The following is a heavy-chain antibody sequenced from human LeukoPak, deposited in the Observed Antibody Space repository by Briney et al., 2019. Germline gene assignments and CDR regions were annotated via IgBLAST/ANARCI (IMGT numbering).Heavy chain of an antibody. J-gene: IGHJ4*02. CDR2: ICYSGST. V-gene: IGHV4-39*01. CDR1: GGSFSGYY. Sequence: SETLSLTCAVYGGSFSGYYWGWIRQPPGKGLEWIGSICYSGSTYYNPSLKSRVTISVDTSKNQFSLKLSSVTAADTAVYYCARLGRSLVGATTEVDYWGQGTLVPVSS. D-gene: IGHD1-26*01. CDR3: ARLGRSLVGATTEVDY.